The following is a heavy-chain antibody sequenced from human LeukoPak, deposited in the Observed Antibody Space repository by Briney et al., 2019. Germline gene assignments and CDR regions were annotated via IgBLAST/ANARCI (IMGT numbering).Heavy chain of an antibody. CDR3: ARARIAAAGNYYYGMDV. V-gene: IGHV4-4*07. CDR2: IYTSGST. Sequence: SETLSLTCTVSGGSISSYYWSWIRQPAGKGLEWIGRIYTSGSTNYNPSLKSRVTMSVDTSKNQFSLKLSPVTAADTAVYYCARARIAAAGNYYYGMDVWGQGTTVTVSS. J-gene: IGHJ6*02. CDR1: GGSISSYY. D-gene: IGHD6-13*01.